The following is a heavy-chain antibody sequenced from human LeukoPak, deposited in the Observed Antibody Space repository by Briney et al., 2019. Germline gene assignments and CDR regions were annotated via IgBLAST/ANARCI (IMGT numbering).Heavy chain of an antibody. CDR3: ARVRLVGATTCWFDP. D-gene: IGHD1-26*01. J-gene: IGHJ5*02. Sequence: ASVKVSCKASGYTFTSCYMHWVRQAPGQGLEWMGIINPSGGSTSYAQKFQGRVTMTRDTSTSTVYMELSSLRSEDTAVYYCARVRLVGATTCWFDPWGQGTLVTVSS. V-gene: IGHV1-46*01. CDR2: INPSGGST. CDR1: GYTFTSCY.